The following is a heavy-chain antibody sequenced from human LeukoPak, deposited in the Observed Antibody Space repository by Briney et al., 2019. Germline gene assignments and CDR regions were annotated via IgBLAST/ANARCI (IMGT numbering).Heavy chain of an antibody. CDR3: ARGTLGSDIVVVPAAIGDLVGAYYYYGMDV. J-gene: IGHJ6*02. CDR1: GYTFTSYG. Sequence: ASVKVSCKASGYTFTSYGISWVRQAPGQGLEWMGWIGAYNGNTNYAQKLQGRVTMTTDTSTSTAYMELRSLRSDDTAVYYCARGTLGSDIVVVPAAIGDLVGAYYYYGMDVWGQGTTVTVSS. V-gene: IGHV1-18*01. D-gene: IGHD2-2*01. CDR2: IGAYNGNT.